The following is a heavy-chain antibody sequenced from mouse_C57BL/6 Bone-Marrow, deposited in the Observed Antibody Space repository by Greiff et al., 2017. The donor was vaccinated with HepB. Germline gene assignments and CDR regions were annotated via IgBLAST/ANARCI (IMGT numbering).Heavy chain of an antibody. V-gene: IGHV1-64*01. J-gene: IGHJ3*01. Sequence: QVQLQQPGAELVKPGASVKLSCKASVYTFTSYWMHWVKQRPGQGLEWIGMIHPNSGSTNYNEKFKSKATLTVDKSSSTAYMQLSSLTSEDSAVYYCARPLWLRRVFAYWGQGTLVTVSA. CDR2: IHPNSGST. CDR3: ARPLWLRRVFAY. D-gene: IGHD2-2*01. CDR1: VYTFTSYW.